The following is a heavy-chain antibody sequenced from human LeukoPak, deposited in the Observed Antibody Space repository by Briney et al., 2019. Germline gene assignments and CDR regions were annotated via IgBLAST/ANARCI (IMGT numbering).Heavy chain of an antibody. V-gene: IGHV1-69*13. CDR2: IIPNFGTT. CDR1: DYTFTSYG. Sequence: GASVKVSCKASDYTFTSYGISWVRQAPGQGLEWMGGIIPNFGTTNYAQNFQGRVTITADESTSTAYMELSSLRSEDTAVYYCARDRSITMVRGVIGWFDPWGQGTLVTVSS. D-gene: IGHD3-10*01. CDR3: ARDRSITMVRGVIGWFDP. J-gene: IGHJ5*02.